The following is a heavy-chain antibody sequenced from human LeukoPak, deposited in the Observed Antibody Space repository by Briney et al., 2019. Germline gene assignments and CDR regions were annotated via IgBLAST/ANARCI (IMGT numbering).Heavy chain of an antibody. CDR3: AKDLQVGATQFWWYFDL. Sequence: GGSLRLSCAASGFTFSSYAMSWVRQAPGKGLEWASAISGSGGSTYYADSVKGRFTISRDNSKNTLYLQMNSLRAEDTAVYYCAKDLQVGATQFWWYFDLWGRGTLVTVSS. V-gene: IGHV3-23*01. D-gene: IGHD1-26*01. CDR1: GFTFSSYA. CDR2: ISGSGGST. J-gene: IGHJ2*01.